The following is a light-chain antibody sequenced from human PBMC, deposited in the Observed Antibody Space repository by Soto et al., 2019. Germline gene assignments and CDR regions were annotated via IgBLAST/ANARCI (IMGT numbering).Light chain of an antibody. Sequence: DIHMTQSPSTLSASVGDRVTITCRASQSISLWVAWYQQKPGRAPNLLIYKTSSLETGVPSRFRGRRSRTEFNLTISSLQPDDFATYYCQHYKDYSWTFGQGTKVEVK. CDR1: QSISLW. J-gene: IGKJ1*01. CDR3: QHYKDYSWT. V-gene: IGKV1-5*03. CDR2: KTS.